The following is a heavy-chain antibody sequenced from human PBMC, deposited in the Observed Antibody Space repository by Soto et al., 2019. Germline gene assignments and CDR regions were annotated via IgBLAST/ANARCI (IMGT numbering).Heavy chain of an antibody. CDR1: GGSISSYY. V-gene: IGHV4-59*01. CDR3: ARDQAYGVVAFDI. J-gene: IGHJ3*02. D-gene: IGHD4-17*01. CDR2: IYYSGST. Sequence: PSETLSLTCTVSGGSISSYYWSWIRQPPGKGLEWTGYIYYSGSTNYNPSLKSRVTISVDTSKNQFSLKLSSVTAADTAVYYCARDQAYGVVAFDIWGQGTMVTVSS.